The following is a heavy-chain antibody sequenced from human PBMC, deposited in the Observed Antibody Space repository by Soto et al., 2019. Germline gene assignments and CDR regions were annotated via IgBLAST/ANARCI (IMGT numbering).Heavy chain of an antibody. D-gene: IGHD1-1*01. J-gene: IGHJ3*02. Sequence: QITLKESGPTLVKPTQTLTLTCTFSGFSLSTSGLGVGWLRQPPGKALQWLGIIYWYDDKPYSPTLRSRYNIKKDTSKNQVFLTMTNMDPVDTATYYCAQSYKNNCFHDGFDIWGQGTMVTVSS. V-gene: IGHV2-5*01. CDR2: IYWYDDK. CDR1: GFSLSTSGLG. CDR3: AQSYKNNCFHDGFDI.